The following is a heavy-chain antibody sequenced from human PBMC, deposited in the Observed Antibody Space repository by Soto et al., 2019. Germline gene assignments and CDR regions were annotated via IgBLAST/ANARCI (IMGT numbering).Heavy chain of an antibody. V-gene: IGHV3-66*04. CDR3: ASQSDGYFDL. CDR1: GFTVSSNY. J-gene: IGHJ2*01. Sequence: EVQLVESGGGLVQPGGSLRLSGAASGFTVSSNYMNWVRQAPGKGLEWVSVIYSDGTTYYADSVKGRFTISKANSKITLYLQMNSLRAALTAVYYCASQSDGYFDLWGRGTLVTFSS. CDR2: IYSDGTT.